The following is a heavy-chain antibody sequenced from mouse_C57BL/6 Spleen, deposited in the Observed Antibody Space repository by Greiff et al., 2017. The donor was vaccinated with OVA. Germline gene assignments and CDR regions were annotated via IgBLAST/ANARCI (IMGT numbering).Heavy chain of an antibody. V-gene: IGHV1-42*01. J-gene: IGHJ1*03. Sequence: EVQLQQSGPELVKPGASVKISCKASGYSFTGYYMNWVKQSPEKSLEWIGEINPSTGGTTYNQKFKAKATLTVDKSSSTAYMQLKSLTSEDSAVYYCARGFYYGSSFDVWGTGTTVTVSS. CDR3: ARGFYYGSSFDV. D-gene: IGHD1-1*01. CDR1: GYSFTGYY. CDR2: INPSTGGT.